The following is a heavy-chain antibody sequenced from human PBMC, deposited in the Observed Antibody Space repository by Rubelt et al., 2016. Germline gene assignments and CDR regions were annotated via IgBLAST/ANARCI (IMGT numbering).Heavy chain of an antibody. J-gene: IGHJ4*02. D-gene: IGHD4-17*01. V-gene: IGHV3-33*01. CDR1: GFTFRSYG. CDR2: IWYDGSNK. CDR3: ASARGDYTADY. Sequence: AASGFTFRSYGMNWVRQAPGKGLEWVGVIWYDGSNKYYADSVKGRFTISRDNSKNTRFLQMNSLTAEDTALYYCASARGDYTADYWGQGTLVTVSS.